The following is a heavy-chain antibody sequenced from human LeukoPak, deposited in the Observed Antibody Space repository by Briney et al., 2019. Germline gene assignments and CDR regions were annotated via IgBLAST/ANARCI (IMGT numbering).Heavy chain of an antibody. D-gene: IGHD4-17*01. Sequence: SETLSLTCAVYGGSFSGYYWSWIRQPPGKGLEWIGEINHSGSTNYNPSLKSRVTISVETSKNQFSLKLSSVTAADTAVYYCARRGHYGDFDYWGQGTLVTVSS. CDR1: GGSFSGYY. J-gene: IGHJ4*02. CDR2: INHSGST. CDR3: ARRGHYGDFDY. V-gene: IGHV4-34*01.